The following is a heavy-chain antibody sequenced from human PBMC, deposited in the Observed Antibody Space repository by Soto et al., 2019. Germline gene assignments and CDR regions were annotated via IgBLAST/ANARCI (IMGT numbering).Heavy chain of an antibody. CDR1: GFTFYSYA. J-gene: IGHJ6*03. D-gene: IGHD3-10*01. V-gene: IGHV3-23*01. CDR2: ISASSGIT. CDR3: AKRINYASGSRKFYYYYMDV. Sequence: EVQLLESGGGLVQPGGSLRLSCAASGFTFYSYAMSWVRQAPGKGLEWVSTISASSGITYYADSVKGRFTISRDNSKNTLYLRLNSLRAEDTAVYYCAKRINYASGSRKFYYYYMDVCGKGTTVTVSS.